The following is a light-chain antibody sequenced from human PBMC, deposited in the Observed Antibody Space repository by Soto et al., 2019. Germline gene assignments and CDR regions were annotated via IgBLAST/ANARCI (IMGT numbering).Light chain of an antibody. Sequence: DIQMTQSPSSLSASVVDRVTITCRASQTISGYLNWYQQKTGKVPELLIYAASYLGNGVTSRFSGSGSGTYFTLTIISLQPEDLATYYCPPSYTTPLTFGGGTTVDIK. V-gene: IGKV1-39*01. CDR3: PPSYTTPLT. CDR2: AAS. J-gene: IGKJ4*01. CDR1: QTISGY.